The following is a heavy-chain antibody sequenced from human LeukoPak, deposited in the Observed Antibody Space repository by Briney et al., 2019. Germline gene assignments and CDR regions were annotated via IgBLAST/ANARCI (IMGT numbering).Heavy chain of an antibody. CDR3: AKDVRDIVVVPAADFQH. CDR2: IRYDGSSK. Sequence: AGGSLRLSCAASGFTFSSYGMHWVRQAPGKGLEWVAFIRYDGSSKYYADSVKGRFTISRDNSKNTLYLQMNSLRAEDTAVYYCAKDVRDIVVVPAADFQHWGQGTLVTVSS. J-gene: IGHJ1*01. D-gene: IGHD2-2*01. CDR1: GFTFSSYG. V-gene: IGHV3-30*02.